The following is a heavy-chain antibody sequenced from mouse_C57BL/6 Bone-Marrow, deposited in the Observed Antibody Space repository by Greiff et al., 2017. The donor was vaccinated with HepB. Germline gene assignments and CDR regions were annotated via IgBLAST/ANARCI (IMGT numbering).Heavy chain of an antibody. CDR1: GFTCSSYA. J-gene: IGHJ1*03. CDR2: ISSGGDYI. Sequence: EVHLVESGEGLVKPGGSLKLSCAASGFTCSSYAMSWVRQTKEKRLEWVAYISSGGDYIYYADTVKGRFTIYRDNARNTLYLHMSSLKSEDTAMYYCTREGSFAVWGTGTPVPVSS. V-gene: IGHV5-9-1*02. CDR3: TREGSFAV.